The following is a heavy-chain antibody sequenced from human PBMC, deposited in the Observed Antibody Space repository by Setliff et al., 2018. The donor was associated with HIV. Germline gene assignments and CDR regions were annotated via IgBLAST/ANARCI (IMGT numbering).Heavy chain of an antibody. Sequence: ASVKVSCKASGYTFTSYAMHWVRQAPGQRLEWMGWIHAGNGYTKYSQKFQGRVTFTRDTSASAANMDLSSLGSEDTAVYYCARIWGIPPLYYFDYWGQGTLVTVSS. V-gene: IGHV1-3*01. CDR3: ARIWGIPPLYYFDY. J-gene: IGHJ4*02. CDR2: IHAGNGYT. D-gene: IGHD3-16*01. CDR1: GYTFTSYA.